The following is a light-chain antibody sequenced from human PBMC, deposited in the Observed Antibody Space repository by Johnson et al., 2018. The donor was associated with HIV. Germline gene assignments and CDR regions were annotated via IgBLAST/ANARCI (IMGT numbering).Light chain of an antibody. CDR1: RSNIGNNY. CDR3: GAWDSSLSAYV. J-gene: IGLJ1*01. CDR2: NNS. Sequence: QSILTQPPSVSAAPGQKVTISCSGSRSNIGNNYVSWYQQLPGTAPKLLISNNSKRPSGIPDRFSGSKSGTSATLAITGLQTGDEADYYCGAWDSSLSAYVVGTVTQVTV. V-gene: IGLV1-51*01.